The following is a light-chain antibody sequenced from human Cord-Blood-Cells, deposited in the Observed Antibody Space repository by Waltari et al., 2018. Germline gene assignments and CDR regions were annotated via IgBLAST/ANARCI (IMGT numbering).Light chain of an antibody. CDR1: SSNIGSNY. V-gene: IGLV1-47*01. Sequence: QSVLTQPPSAPGTPGQRVNIPCSGSSSNIGSNYVYWYQQPPGTAPKLLIYRNNQRPSGVPDRFSGSKSGTSASLAISGLRSEDEADYYCAAWDDSLSGRVFGGGTKLTVL. CDR2: RNN. CDR3: AAWDDSLSGRV. J-gene: IGLJ3*02.